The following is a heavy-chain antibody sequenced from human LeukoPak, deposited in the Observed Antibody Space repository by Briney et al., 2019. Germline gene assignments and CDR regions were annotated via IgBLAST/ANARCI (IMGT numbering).Heavy chain of an antibody. CDR1: GFTFDDYA. CDR2: ISWNSGSI. Sequence: PGGSLRLSCAASGFTFDDYAMHWVRQAPGKGLEWVSGISWNSGSIGYADSVKGRFTISRDNAKNSLYLQMNSLRAEDTALYYCAKDLVIGELPSNYYGMDVWGQGTTVTVSS. CDR3: AKDLVIGELPSNYYGMDV. D-gene: IGHD3-10*01. V-gene: IGHV3-9*01. J-gene: IGHJ6*02.